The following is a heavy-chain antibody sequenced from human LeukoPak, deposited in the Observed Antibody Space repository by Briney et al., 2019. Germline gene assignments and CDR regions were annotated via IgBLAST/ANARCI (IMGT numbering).Heavy chain of an antibody. CDR1: GFTFSSYG. CDR3: AKKVIAVAGTYNDY. CDR2: ISGSGGST. Sequence: GGTLRLSCAASGFTFSSYGMSWVRQAPGKGLEWVSAISGSGGSTYYADSVKGRFTISRDNSKNTLYLQMNSLRAEDTAVYYCAKKVIAVAGTYNDYWGQGTLVTVSS. V-gene: IGHV3-23*01. D-gene: IGHD6-19*01. J-gene: IGHJ4*02.